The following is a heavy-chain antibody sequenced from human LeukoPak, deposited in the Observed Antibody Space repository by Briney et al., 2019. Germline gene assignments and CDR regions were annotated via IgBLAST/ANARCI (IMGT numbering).Heavy chain of an antibody. CDR3: ARVLSYDYYYGMDV. J-gene: IGHJ6*02. V-gene: IGHV3-30-3*01. CDR2: ISYDGSNK. Sequence: PGGSLRLSCAASGFTFSSYAMHWVRQAPGKGLEWVAVISYDGSNKYYADSVKGRFTISRDNSKNTLYLQMNSLRAEDTAVYYCARVLSYDYYYGMDVWGQGTTVTVSS. D-gene: IGHD2/OR15-2a*01. CDR1: GFTFSSYA.